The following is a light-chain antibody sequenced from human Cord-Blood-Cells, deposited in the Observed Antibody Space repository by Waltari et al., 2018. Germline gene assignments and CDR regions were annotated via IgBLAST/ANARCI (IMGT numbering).Light chain of an antibody. Sequence: QSALTQPASVSGSPGQSITISCPGTSSDVGSYNLVSWYQQHPGKAPKLMIYEGSKRPSVFSTRFSGSKSGNTSSLTISGRQAEDEADYYCCSYAGSSTLVFGGGTKLTVL. CDR3: CSYAGSSTLV. CDR1: SSDVGSYNL. J-gene: IGLJ3*02. V-gene: IGLV2-23*01. CDR2: EGS.